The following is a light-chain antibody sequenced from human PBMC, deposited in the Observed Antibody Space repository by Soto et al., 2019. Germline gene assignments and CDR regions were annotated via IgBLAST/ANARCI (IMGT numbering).Light chain of an antibody. J-gene: IGLJ2*01. CDR3: AAWDDSLYVV. V-gene: IGLV1-47*01. CDR1: SSNIGSNY. Sequence: QSVLTQPPSASGTPGQRVTISCSGSSSNIGSNYVYWYQQLPGTAPKLLIYRNNQRPSGVPDRFSGSKSGTSASLAISGLRSEDEADYYCAAWDDSLYVVFGGGTKFTVL. CDR2: RNN.